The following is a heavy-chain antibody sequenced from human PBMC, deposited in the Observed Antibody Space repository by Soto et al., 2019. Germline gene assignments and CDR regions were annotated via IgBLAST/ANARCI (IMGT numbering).Heavy chain of an antibody. CDR3: ASKRLGRSYYYGMDV. J-gene: IGHJ6*02. CDR1: GGTFSSYA. Sequence: ASVKVSCKASGGTFSSYAISWVRQAPGQGLEWMGGIIPIFGTANYAQKFQGRVTITADESTSTAYMELSSLRSEDTAVYYCASKRLGRSYYYGMDVWGQGTTVTVSS. CDR2: IIPIFGTA. D-gene: IGHD1-26*01. V-gene: IGHV1-69*13.